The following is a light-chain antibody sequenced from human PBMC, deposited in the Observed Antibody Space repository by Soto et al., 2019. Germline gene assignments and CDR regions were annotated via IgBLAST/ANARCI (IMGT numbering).Light chain of an antibody. CDR3: QQYYSYPLT. CDR1: QGISSY. J-gene: IGKJ5*01. Sequence: AIRMTQSPSSFSASTGDRVTITCRASQGISSYLAWYQQKPGKAPKLLIYAASTLQSGVPSRFSGSGSGTDFTLTIRCLQSEDFATYYCQQYYSYPLTFGQGTRLEI. CDR2: AAS. V-gene: IGKV1-8*01.